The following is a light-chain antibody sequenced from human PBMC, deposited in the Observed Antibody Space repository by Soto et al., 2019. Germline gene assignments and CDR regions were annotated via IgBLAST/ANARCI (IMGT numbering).Light chain of an antibody. Sequence: EIVLTQTPATLSLSPGERATLSCRASQSVTSSQLAWYQQKPGQAPSLLIYAASTRATGIPDRFSGSGSDTDFSLTIRRRVPEDVAMYYCLLYCSPDPYTFGPGTKVQIK. CDR2: AAS. J-gene: IGKJ2*01. V-gene: IGKV3-20*01. CDR3: LLYCSPDPYT. CDR1: QSVTSSQ.